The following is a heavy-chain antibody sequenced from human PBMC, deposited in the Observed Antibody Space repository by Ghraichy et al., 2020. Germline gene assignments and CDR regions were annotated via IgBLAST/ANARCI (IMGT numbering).Heavy chain of an antibody. D-gene: IGHD2-2*01. J-gene: IGHJ6*02. Sequence: ASVKVSCKASGYTFTSYGISWVRQAPGQGLEWMGWISAYNGNTNYAQKLQGRVTMTTDTSTSTAYMELRSLRSDDTAVYYCARETPVVPAARGYYGMDVWGQGTTVTVSS. CDR2: ISAYNGNT. V-gene: IGHV1-18*01. CDR1: GYTFTSYG. CDR3: ARETPVVPAARGYYGMDV.